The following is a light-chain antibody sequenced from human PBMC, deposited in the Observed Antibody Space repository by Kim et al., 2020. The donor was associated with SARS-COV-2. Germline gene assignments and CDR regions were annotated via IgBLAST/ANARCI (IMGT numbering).Light chain of an antibody. J-gene: IGKJ4*01. CDR2: DAT. Sequence: ASVGDRVTITCQASQDIYTYLNWYQQKPGKAPKLLINDATHLQPGVPSRFSGTGSGTDFTFTISSLQAEDIATYYCQQYDNLLLSFGGGTKVDIK. CDR1: QDIYTY. V-gene: IGKV1-33*01. CDR3: QQYDNLLLS.